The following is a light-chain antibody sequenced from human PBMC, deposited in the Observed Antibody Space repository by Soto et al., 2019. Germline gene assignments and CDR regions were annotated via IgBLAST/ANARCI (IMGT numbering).Light chain of an antibody. V-gene: IGKV3-20*01. CDR3: QQYGSSPPEGT. J-gene: IGKJ1*01. CDR1: QSVSSSY. CDR2: GAS. Sequence: EIVLTQSPGTLSLSPGERATLSCRASQSVSSSYLAWYQQKPGQAPRLLIYGASGRATGIPDRFSGSGSGTDFTLTISRLEPEDFAVYYCQQYGSSPPEGTFGQGTKVDIK.